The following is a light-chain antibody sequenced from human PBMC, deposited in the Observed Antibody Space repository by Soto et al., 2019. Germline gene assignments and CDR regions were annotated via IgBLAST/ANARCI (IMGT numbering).Light chain of an antibody. CDR1: QSVSSN. Sequence: EIAMTQSPATLSVSPGERATLSCRASQSVSSNLAWYQQKPGQAPRLLIYDASTRATVIPARFSGSGSGTDFTLTISRLEPEDFAVYYCQQYGSSSWTFGQGTKVDIK. CDR3: QQYGSSSWT. J-gene: IGKJ1*01. V-gene: IGKV3-15*01. CDR2: DAS.